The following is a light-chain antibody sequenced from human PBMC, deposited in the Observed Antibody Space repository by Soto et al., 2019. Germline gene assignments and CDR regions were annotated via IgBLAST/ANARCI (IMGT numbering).Light chain of an antibody. CDR3: QQYGSSPPWT. CDR1: QSVSSSY. J-gene: IGKJ1*01. V-gene: IGKV3-20*01. Sequence: EIVLTQSPGTLSLSPGERATLSCRASQSVSSSYLAWYQQKPGQAPRLLIYGASSRATGIPDRFSGSGSGTDFTLTISRPEPEDLAVYYGQQYGSSPPWTFGQGTKVDIK. CDR2: GAS.